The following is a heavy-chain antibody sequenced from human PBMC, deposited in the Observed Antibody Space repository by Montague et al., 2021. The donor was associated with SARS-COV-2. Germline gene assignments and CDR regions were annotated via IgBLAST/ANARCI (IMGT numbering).Heavy chain of an antibody. V-gene: IGHV4-34*01. D-gene: IGHD3-10*01. J-gene: IGHJ4*02. Sequence: SETLSLTCTVYGGSFSSYYWNWIRQPPGKGLEWIGEINHSGSTNYNPSLKSRVTMAVYTSKNKFSLKLSSVTAADTAVYYCARGARQGYGFRLGSFDSWGQGTLVTVSS. CDR2: INHSGST. CDR3: ARGARQGYGFRLGSFDS. CDR1: GGSFSSYY.